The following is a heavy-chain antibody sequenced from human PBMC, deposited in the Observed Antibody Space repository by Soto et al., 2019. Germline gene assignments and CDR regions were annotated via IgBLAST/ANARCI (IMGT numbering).Heavy chain of an antibody. J-gene: IGHJ6*02. CDR2: IIPIFGTA. V-gene: IGHV1-69*13. D-gene: IGHD1-7*01. CDR1: GGTFSSYA. Sequence: ASVKVSYKASGGTFSSYAISWVRQAPGQGLEWMGGIIPIFGTANYAQKFQGRVTITADESTSTAYMELSSLRSEDTAVYYCAREGPNWNYVVYYYGMDVWGQGTTVTVSS. CDR3: AREGPNWNYVVYYYGMDV.